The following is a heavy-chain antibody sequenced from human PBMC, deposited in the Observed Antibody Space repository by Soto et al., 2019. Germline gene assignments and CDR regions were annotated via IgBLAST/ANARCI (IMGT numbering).Heavy chain of an antibody. Sequence: EVQLLASGGGLVQPGGSLRLSCAGSGFTFINYAMNWVRQAPGKGLEWVSSISGGGDATFFADSVRGRFTISSDNSKNTVTLQMNSLGVDDTAVYYCARKILGSTSRPNYWYFDLWGRGTLVTVSS. D-gene: IGHD2-2*01. V-gene: IGHV3-23*01. CDR1: GFTFINYA. CDR2: ISGGGDAT. J-gene: IGHJ2*01. CDR3: ARKILGSTSRPNYWYFDL.